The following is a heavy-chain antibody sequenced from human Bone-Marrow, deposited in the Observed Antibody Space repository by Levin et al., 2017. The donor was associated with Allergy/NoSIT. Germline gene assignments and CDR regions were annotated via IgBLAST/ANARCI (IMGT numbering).Heavy chain of an antibody. D-gene: IGHD3-9*01. CDR1: GGSISSGDYY. CDR3: ARERPDILTGYYHDY. V-gene: IGHV4-30-4*01. J-gene: IGHJ4*02. Sequence: LRLSCTVSGGSISSGDYYWSWIRQPPGKGLEWIGYIYYSGSTYYNPSLKSRVTISVDTSKNQFSLKLSSVTAADTAVYYCARERPDILTGYYHDYWGQGTLVTVSS. CDR2: IYYSGST.